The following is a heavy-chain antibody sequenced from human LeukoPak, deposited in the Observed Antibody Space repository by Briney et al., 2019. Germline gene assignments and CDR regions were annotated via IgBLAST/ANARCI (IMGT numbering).Heavy chain of an antibody. J-gene: IGHJ6*03. Sequence: SVKVSCKASGGTFSSYAISWVRQAPGQGLEWMGGIIPIFGTANYAQKFQGRVTITADESTSTAYMELSSLRSEDTAVYYCARWRASGGYYYFYYMDVWGKGTTVTVSS. CDR2: IIPIFGTA. D-gene: IGHD3-10*01. CDR3: ARWRASGGYYYFYYMDV. CDR1: GGTFSSYA. V-gene: IGHV1-69*13.